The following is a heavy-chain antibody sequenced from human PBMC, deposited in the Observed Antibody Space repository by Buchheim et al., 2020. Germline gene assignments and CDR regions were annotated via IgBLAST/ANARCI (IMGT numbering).Heavy chain of an antibody. J-gene: IGHJ4*02. Sequence: EVQLVQSGVEVEKPGESLQISCKGSGYSFTNYWIGWVRQMPRKGLEWMGSVYPGDSDTRYSPSFQGQVTISADKSLNTAYLRWSSLKASDTAMYYCARGLGHCTSATCRMFEYWRQGIL. CDR1: GYSFTNYW. V-gene: IGHV5-51*01. CDR2: VYPGDSDT. D-gene: IGHD2-2*01. CDR3: ARGLGHCTSATCRMFEY.